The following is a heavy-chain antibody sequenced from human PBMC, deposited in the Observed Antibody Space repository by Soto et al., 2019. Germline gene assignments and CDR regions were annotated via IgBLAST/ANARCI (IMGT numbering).Heavy chain of an antibody. D-gene: IGHD1-26*01. CDR2: INAGNGNT. Sequence: QVQLVQSGAEVKKPEASVKVSCKASGYTFTSYAIHWVRQAPGQRLEWMAWINAGNGNTRYSRKFQDRVTLTRDTSASTAYMDLSSLTSEDTALYYCARGGDGALIVDWGQGTLVTVSS. J-gene: IGHJ4*02. CDR1: GYTFTSYA. CDR3: ARGGDGALIVD. V-gene: IGHV1-3*01.